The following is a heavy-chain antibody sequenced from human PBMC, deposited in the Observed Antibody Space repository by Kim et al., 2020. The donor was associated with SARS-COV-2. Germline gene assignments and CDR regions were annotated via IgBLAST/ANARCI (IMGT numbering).Heavy chain of an antibody. CDR2: INHSGST. J-gene: IGHJ3*02. D-gene: IGHD6-13*01. Sequence: SETLSLTCAVYGGSFSGYYWSWIRQPPGKGLEWIGEINHSGSTNYNPSLKSRVTISVDTSKNQFSLKLSSVTAADTAVYYCARDSSWRIRGSHAFDIWGQGTMVTVSS. V-gene: IGHV4-34*01. CDR1: GGSFSGYY. CDR3: ARDSSWRIRGSHAFDI.